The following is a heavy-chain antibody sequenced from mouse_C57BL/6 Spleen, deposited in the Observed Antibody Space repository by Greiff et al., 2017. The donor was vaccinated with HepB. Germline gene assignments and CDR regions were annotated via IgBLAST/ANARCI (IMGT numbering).Heavy chain of an antibody. Sequence: VQLQQSGAELVKPGASVKISCKASGYAFSSYWMNWVKQRPGKGVEWIGQIYPGDGDTNYNGKFKGKATLTADKSSSTAYMPLSSLTSEDSAVYVCARGLGRVYFDYWGQGTTLTVSS. D-gene: IGHD4-1*01. V-gene: IGHV1-80*01. CDR1: GYAFSSYW. J-gene: IGHJ2*01. CDR2: IYPGDGDT. CDR3: ARGLGRVYFDY.